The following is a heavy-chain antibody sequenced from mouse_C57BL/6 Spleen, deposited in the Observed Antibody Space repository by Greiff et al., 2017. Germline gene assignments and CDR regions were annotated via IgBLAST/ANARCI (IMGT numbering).Heavy chain of an antibody. D-gene: IGHD3-3*01. CDR3: ARCGGLHWYFDV. Sequence: QVQLQQPGAELVRPGTSVKLSCKASGYTFTNYWMHWVKQRPGQGLEWIGVIDPSDSYTNYNQKFKGKATLTVDTSSSTAYMQLSSLTSEDSAVXYCARCGGLHWYFDVWGTGTTVTVSS. CDR2: IDPSDSYT. J-gene: IGHJ1*03. V-gene: IGHV1-59*01. CDR1: GYTFTNYW.